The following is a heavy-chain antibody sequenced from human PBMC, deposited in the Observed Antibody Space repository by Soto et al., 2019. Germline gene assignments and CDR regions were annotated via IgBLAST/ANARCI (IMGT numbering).Heavy chain of an antibody. CDR1: GDSISGYY. CDR3: ARKIATVGSYYYYMDV. J-gene: IGHJ6*03. CDR2: IYYSGST. Sequence: SETLSLTCTVSGDSISGYYWSWIRQPPGKGLEWIGYIYYSGSTDYNPSLKSRVTISVDTSKNQFSLRLSSVTAADTAVYYCARKIATVGSYYYYMDVWGKGTSVTVSS. V-gene: IGHV4-59*01. D-gene: IGHD2-21*01.